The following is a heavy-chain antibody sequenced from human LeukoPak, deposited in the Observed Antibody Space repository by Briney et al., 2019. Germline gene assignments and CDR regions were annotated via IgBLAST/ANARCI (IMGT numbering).Heavy chain of an antibody. CDR2: ISYDGSNK. V-gene: IGHV3-30-3*01. CDR3: TTLQLWTYLVF. CDR1: GFTFSSYA. J-gene: IGHJ4*02. D-gene: IGHD5-18*01. Sequence: GGSLRLSCAASGFTFSSYAMHWVRQAPGKGLEWVAVISYDGSNKYYAAPVKGGFTISRDDSKNTLYLQLNSLKTEDTAVYYCTTLQLWTYLVFWGQGTLVTVSS.